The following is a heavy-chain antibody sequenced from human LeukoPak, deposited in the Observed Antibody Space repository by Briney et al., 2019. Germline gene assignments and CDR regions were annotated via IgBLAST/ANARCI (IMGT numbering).Heavy chain of an antibody. CDR2: ISSSSSYI. Sequence: GGSLRLSCAASGFTFSSYSMNWVRQAPGKGLEWVSSISSSSSYIYYADSLKGRFTISRDNAKNSLYLQMNSLRAEDTAVYYCARIRYWAVGFDPWGQGTLVTVSS. V-gene: IGHV3-21*04. CDR1: GFTFSSYS. CDR3: ARIRYWAVGFDP. D-gene: IGHD1-26*01. J-gene: IGHJ5*02.